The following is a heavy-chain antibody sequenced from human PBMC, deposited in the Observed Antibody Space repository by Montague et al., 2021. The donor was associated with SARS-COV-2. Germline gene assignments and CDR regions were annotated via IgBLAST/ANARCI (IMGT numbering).Heavy chain of an antibody. CDR1: GDSFIGYY. J-gene: IGHJ6*02. CDR3: ARALFLSQDV. CDR2: INDSGST. Sequence: SETLSLTCTVHGDSFIGYYWGWIRQPPGKGLQWIGEINDSGSTNRYPSLKSRATISVDSSKKEFSLTLRSMTAADTGVYYCARALFLSQDVWGQGTTVIVSS. V-gene: IGHV4-34*04.